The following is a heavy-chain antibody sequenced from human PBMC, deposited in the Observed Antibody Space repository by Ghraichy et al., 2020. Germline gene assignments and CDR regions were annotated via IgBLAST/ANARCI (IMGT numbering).Heavy chain of an antibody. J-gene: IGHJ4*02. Sequence: SETLSLTCTVSGGSISSSSYYWGWIRQPPGKGLEWIGSIYYSGSTYYNPSLKSRVTISVDTSKNQFSLKLSSVTAADTAVYYCARHRADDYSFDYWGQGTLVTVSS. CDR1: GGSISSSSYY. CDR3: ARHRADDYSFDY. CDR2: IYYSGST. V-gene: IGHV4-39*01. D-gene: IGHD2-21*02.